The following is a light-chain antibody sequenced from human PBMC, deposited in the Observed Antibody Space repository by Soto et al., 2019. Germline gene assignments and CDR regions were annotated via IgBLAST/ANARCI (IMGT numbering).Light chain of an antibody. CDR3: QHRGKWPRT. V-gene: IGKV3-11*01. CDR2: DAS. CDR1: QRVSRN. Sequence: EIVLTQSQATLPLPQGERATFSCGASQRVSRNLAWYQQKPGRAPRLLIYDASTRATDIPARFSGSGSGTDFTLTISSLESEDFAVYYCQHRGKWPRTFGQGTKLEIK. J-gene: IGKJ2*01.